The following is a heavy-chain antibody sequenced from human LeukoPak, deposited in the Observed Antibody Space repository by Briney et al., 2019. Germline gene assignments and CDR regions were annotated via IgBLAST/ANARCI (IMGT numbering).Heavy chain of an antibody. CDR2: IYSGGST. J-gene: IGHJ4*02. CDR1: GFTVSSNY. D-gene: IGHD3-10*01. Sequence: GGSLRLSCAASGFTVSSNYMSWVRQAPGKGLEWVSVIYSGGSTYYADSVKGRFTTSRDNSKNTLYLQMNSLRAEDTAVYYCARGATYYYGSGSYYRPYYFDYWGQGTLVTVSS. CDR3: ARGATYYYGSGSYYRPYYFDY. V-gene: IGHV3-53*01.